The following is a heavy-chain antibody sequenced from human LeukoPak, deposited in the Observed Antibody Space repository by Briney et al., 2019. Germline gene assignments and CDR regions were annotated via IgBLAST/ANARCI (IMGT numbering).Heavy chain of an antibody. CDR2: INHNGNVN. V-gene: IGHV3-7*03. CDR1: GFTFSSYW. J-gene: IGHJ6*02. D-gene: IGHD3-16*01. CDR3: ARGGGLDV. Sequence: GGSLRLSCAASGFTFSSYWMNRARQAPGKGLEWVASINHNGNVNYYVDSVKGRFTISRDNAKNSLYLQMSNLRVEDTAVYFCARGGGLDVWGQGATVTVSS.